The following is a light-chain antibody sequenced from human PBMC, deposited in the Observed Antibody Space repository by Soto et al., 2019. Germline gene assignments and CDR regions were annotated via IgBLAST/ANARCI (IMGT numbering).Light chain of an antibody. CDR1: QSISSW. Sequence: DIQMTQSPSTLSASVGDRVTITCRASQSISSWLAWYQQKPGKAPKLLIYDASSLNSGVPSRFSGSQSGTEFTLTITSLLPDDFATYFCQQYSSYSLPTFGGVNKVDIK. V-gene: IGKV1-5*01. CDR2: DAS. CDR3: QQYSSYSLPT. J-gene: IGKJ4*01.